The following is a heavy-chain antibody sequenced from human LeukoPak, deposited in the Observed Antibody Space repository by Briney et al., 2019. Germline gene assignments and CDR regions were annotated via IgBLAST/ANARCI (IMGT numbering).Heavy chain of an antibody. CDR3: ARDLYYYDSSGYPGY. D-gene: IGHD3-22*01. J-gene: IGHJ4*02. V-gene: IGHV1-18*01. Sequence: ASVKVSCKASGYTFTSYGISWVRQAPGQGLEWMGWISAYNGNTNYAQKLQGRVTITADESTSTAYMELSSLRSEDTAVYYCARDLYYYDSSGYPGYWGQGTLVTVSS. CDR1: GYTFTSYG. CDR2: ISAYNGNT.